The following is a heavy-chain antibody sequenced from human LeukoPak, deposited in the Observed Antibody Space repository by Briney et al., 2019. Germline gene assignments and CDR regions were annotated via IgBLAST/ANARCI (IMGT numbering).Heavy chain of an antibody. CDR1: GVSFSGYY. CDR3: ARTPITIFGVVIVKGFFDY. V-gene: IGHV4-34*01. Sequence: SETLSLTCAVYGVSFSGYYWSWIRQPPGKGLEWIGEINHSGSTNYNPSLKSRVTISVDTSKNQFSLKLSSVTAADTAVYYCARTPITIFGVVIVKGFFDYWGQGTLVTVPS. D-gene: IGHD3-3*01. J-gene: IGHJ4*02. CDR2: INHSGST.